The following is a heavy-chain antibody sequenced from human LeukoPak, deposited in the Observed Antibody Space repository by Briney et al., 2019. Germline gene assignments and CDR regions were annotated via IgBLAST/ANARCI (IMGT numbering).Heavy chain of an antibody. J-gene: IGHJ4*02. V-gene: IGHV3-23*01. Sequence: PGGSLRLSCAASGFTFSSYAMSWVRQAPGKGLEWVSAISGSGGSTYYADSVKGRFTISRDNSKNTLYLQMNSLRAEDTAVYYCAKDPEYSSSWYPDYWGRGTLVTVSS. CDR3: AKDPEYSSSWYPDY. CDR2: ISGSGGST. CDR1: GFTFSSYA. D-gene: IGHD6-13*01.